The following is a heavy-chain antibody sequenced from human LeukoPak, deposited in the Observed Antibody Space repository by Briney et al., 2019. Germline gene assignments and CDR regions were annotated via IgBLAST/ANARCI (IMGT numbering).Heavy chain of an antibody. V-gene: IGHV4-59*01. CDR3: ARGHYYYDSSGYRGPFDY. J-gene: IGHJ4*02. Sequence: PSETLSLTCTVSGGSITSYYWHWIRQPPGKGLEWIGYIYYSGSTNYNPSLKSRVTISVDTSKNQFSLKLSSVTAADTAVYYCARGHYYYDSSGYRGPFDYWGQGTLVTVSS. CDR2: IYYSGST. D-gene: IGHD3-22*01. CDR1: GGSITSYY.